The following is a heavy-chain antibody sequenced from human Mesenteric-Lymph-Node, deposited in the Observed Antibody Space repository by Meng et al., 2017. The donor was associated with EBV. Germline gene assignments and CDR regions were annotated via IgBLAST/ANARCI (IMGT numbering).Heavy chain of an antibody. D-gene: IGHD2-15*01. J-gene: IGHJ3*02. CDR2: IYYSGST. Sequence: VPVQWSVPRLVKPPPTLSLTGAFSGDSITSGGYCWSWIRQAPGKGLEWIGYIYYSGSTYYNPSLKSRITMSVDTSKNQFSLELSSVTAADTAVYYCARGPVVVVEAFDIWGQGTVVTVSS. V-gene: IGHV4-30-4*01. CDR3: ARGPVVVVEAFDI. CDR1: GDSITSGGYC.